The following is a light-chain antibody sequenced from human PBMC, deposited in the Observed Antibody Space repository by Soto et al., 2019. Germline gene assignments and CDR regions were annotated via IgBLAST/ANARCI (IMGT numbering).Light chain of an antibody. CDR2: EGS. V-gene: IGLV2-23*01. J-gene: IGLJ1*01. Sequence: QSELTQPSSMSGAPGQSITISCTGTSSDVGSYNLVSWYQQHPGKAPKLMIHEGSKRPSGVSNRFSGSKSGNTASLTISGLQAEDEADYYCCSYAGSSTYVFGTGTKVTVL. CDR3: CSYAGSSTYV. CDR1: SSDVGSYNL.